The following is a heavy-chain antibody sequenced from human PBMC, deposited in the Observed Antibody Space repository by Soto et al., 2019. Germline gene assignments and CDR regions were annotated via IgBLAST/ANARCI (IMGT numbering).Heavy chain of an antibody. Sequence: QVQLQESGPGLVKPSETLSLTCIVSGASISGYYWSWVRQPAGKGLEWIGRFYTSGSANTNYNPSRKSRVTMSVDTSKNHFSLKMNSVTAADTAVYYCVRESGVGGYFSGGSCYGMDVWGQGTTVTVSS. CDR1: GASISGYY. V-gene: IGHV4-4*07. J-gene: IGHJ6*02. CDR2: FYTSGSANT. CDR3: VRESGVGGYFSGGSCYGMDV. D-gene: IGHD2-15*01.